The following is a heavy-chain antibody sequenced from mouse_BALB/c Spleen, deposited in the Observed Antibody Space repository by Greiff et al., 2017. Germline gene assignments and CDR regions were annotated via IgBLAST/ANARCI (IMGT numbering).Heavy chain of an antibody. J-gene: IGHJ1*01. CDR2: IWAGGST. CDR1: GFSLTSYG. CDR3: ARDRGYDYDGWYFDV. Sequence: VQGVESGPGLVAPSQSLSITCTVSGFSLTSYGVHWVRQPPGKGLEWLGVIWAGGSTNYNSALMSRLSISKDNSKSQVFLKMNSLQTDDTAMYYCARDRGYDYDGWYFDVWGAGTTVTVSS. V-gene: IGHV2-9*02. D-gene: IGHD2-4*01.